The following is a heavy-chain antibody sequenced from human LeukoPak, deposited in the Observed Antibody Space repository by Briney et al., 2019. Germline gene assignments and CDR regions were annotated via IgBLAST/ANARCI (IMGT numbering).Heavy chain of an antibody. CDR1: GFTFSSYG. Sequence: GGSLRLSCAASGFTFSSYGMYWVRQAPGKGLEWVSDISSSGGSTYYADSVKGRFTISRDNSKNTLYLQMNNLRAEDTAVYYCAKRYGDFPLWGQGTLVTVSS. CDR3: AKRYGDFPL. CDR2: ISSSGGST. D-gene: IGHD4-17*01. V-gene: IGHV3-23*01. J-gene: IGHJ4*02.